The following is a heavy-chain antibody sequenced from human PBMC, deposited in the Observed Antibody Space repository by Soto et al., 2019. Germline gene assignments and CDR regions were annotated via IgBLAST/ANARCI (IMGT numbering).Heavy chain of an antibody. J-gene: IGHJ5*02. D-gene: IGHD2-2*01. V-gene: IGHV4-39*01. CDR2: LYYTGTT. CDR1: GGSVGSSSYY. Sequence: PSETLSLTCSVSGGSVGSSSYYFGWIRQPPGKGLEWIGSLYYTGTTYYNSSLKSRVTISADKSQNQFSLRLSSVTAADTAVYYCGAYCSRTSCYGWFDPWGQRTLVTVSS. CDR3: GAYCSRTSCYGWFDP.